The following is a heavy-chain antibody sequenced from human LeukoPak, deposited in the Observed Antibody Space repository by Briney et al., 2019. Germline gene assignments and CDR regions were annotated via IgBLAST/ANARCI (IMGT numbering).Heavy chain of an antibody. CDR2: INHSGST. V-gene: IGHV4-34*01. D-gene: IGHD6-19*01. J-gene: IGHJ5*02. CDR3: AGLRSSSGRPYNWFDP. CDR1: GGSFSGYY. Sequence: SETLSLTCAVYGGSFSGYYWSWIRQPPGKGLEWIGEINHSGSTNYNPSLKSRVTISVDTSKNQFSLKLSSVTAADTAVYYCAGLRSSSGRPYNWFDPWGQGTLVTVSS.